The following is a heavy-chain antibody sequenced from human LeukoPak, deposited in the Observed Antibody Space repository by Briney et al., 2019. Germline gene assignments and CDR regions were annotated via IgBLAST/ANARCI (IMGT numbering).Heavy chain of an antibody. CDR2: IWYDGSNK. CDR3: AKSRMIVVVPAAIID. D-gene: IGHD2-2*01. Sequence: GGSLRLSCAASGFTFSSYGMEWVRQAPGKGLEWVAVIWYDGSNKYYADSVKGRFTISRDNSKNTLYLQMNSLRAEDTAVYYCAKSRMIVVVPAAIIDWGQGTLVTVSS. J-gene: IGHJ4*02. CDR1: GFTFSSYG. V-gene: IGHV3-30*02.